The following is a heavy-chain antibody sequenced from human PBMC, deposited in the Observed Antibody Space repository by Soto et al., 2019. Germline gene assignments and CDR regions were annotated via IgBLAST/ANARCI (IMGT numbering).Heavy chain of an antibody. J-gene: IGHJ3*02. CDR2: IGTAGDT. V-gene: IGHV3-13*01. Sequence: GGSLRLSCAASGFTFSSYDMHWVRQAPGKGLEWVSAIGTAGDTYYPGSVKGRFTISRENAKNTLYLQMNSLRAGDTAVYYCARACITMVRGVTPYAFDIWGQGTMVTVSS. CDR3: ARACITMVRGVTPYAFDI. CDR1: GFTFSSYD. D-gene: IGHD3-10*01.